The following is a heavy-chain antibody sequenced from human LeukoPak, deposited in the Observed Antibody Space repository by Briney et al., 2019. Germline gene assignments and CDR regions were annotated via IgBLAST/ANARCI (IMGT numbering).Heavy chain of an antibody. Sequence: WIRQPPGKGLEWIGSIYYSGSTYYNPSLKSRVTISVDTSKNQFSLKLSSVTAADTAVYYCARHEGLDFWSGYYTAGFDYWGQGTLVTVSS. D-gene: IGHD3-3*01. J-gene: IGHJ4*02. CDR2: IYYSGST. CDR3: ARHEGLDFWSGYYTAGFDY. V-gene: IGHV4-39*01.